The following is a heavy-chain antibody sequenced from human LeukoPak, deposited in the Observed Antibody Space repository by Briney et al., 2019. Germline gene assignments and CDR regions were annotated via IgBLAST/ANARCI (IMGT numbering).Heavy chain of an antibody. Sequence: GGSLRLSCAAPGFTFSSYEMNWVRQAPGKGLEWVSYISSSGSTIYYADSVKGRFTISRDNAKNSLYLQMNSLRAEDTAVYYCARVGYTHGMDVWGKGTTVTVSS. CDR2: ISSSGSTI. CDR1: GFTFSSYE. V-gene: IGHV3-48*03. CDR3: ARVGYTHGMDV. D-gene: IGHD6-13*01. J-gene: IGHJ6*04.